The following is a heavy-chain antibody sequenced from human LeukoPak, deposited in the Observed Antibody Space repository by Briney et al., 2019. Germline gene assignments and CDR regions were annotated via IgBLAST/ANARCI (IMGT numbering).Heavy chain of an antibody. V-gene: IGHV4-34*01. D-gene: IGHD3-22*01. Sequence: SETLSLTCVVYGWSFGGSYWTWIRQPPGKGLQYIGKINPSGSPIYNPSLEGRVTISVDTSNNQFSLKLNSVTAADTAVYFCARRTYYYDDNAQARDYWGRGTLVTVSS. CDR3: ARRTYYYDDNAQARDY. J-gene: IGHJ4*02. CDR1: GWSFGGSY. CDR2: INPSGSP.